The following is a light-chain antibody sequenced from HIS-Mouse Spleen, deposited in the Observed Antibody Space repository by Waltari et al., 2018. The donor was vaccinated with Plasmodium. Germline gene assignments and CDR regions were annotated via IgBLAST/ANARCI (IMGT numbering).Light chain of an antibody. CDR2: DDS. J-gene: IGLJ2*01. V-gene: IGLV3-21*03. Sequence: SYVLTQPPSVSVAPGKTARITCGGNNIGSKSVHWYQQKPGQAPVLVVYDDSDRPSGIPGRFSGSNSGNTATLTISRVEAGDEAEYYCQVWDSSSDHVVFGGGTKLTVL. CDR3: QVWDSSSDHVV. CDR1: NIGSKS.